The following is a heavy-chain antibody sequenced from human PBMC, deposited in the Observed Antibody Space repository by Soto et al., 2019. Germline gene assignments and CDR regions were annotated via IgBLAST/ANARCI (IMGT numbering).Heavy chain of an antibody. CDR2: ISRNAETI. J-gene: IGHJ4*01. CDR1: GFTFNSYE. V-gene: IGHV3-48*03. Sequence: EVQLVDSGGGLVQPGVSLRLSCVASGFTFNSYEMNWVRQARGKGLEWVSYISRNAETIHYADSVKGRFSISRDNAKNSLYPQMNSLRAEDTAVYFCARGSRGYNYASAPFFDYWGQGNRVIVSS. CDR3: ARGSRGYNYASAPFFDY. D-gene: IGHD5-18*01.